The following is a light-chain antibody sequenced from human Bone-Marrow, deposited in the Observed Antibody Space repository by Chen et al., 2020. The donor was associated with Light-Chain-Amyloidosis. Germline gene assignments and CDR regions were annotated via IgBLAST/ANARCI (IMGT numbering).Light chain of an antibody. CDR1: SSAVGGDNH. Sequence: QSAMTPPASVSGSPRQPITISCTGTSSAVGGDNHVSWYQQHPDKAPKLMIYEVTNRPSCVPDRFSGTKSDNTSSLTTSLLQTDDDAYYFCSSYTITNPHVFGSGTRVTV. CDR3: SSYTITNPHV. V-gene: IGLV2-14*01. CDR2: EVT. J-gene: IGLJ1*01.